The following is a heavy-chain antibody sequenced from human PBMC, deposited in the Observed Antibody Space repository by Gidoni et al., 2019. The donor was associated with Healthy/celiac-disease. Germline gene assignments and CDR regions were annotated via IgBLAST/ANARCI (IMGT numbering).Heavy chain of an antibody. CDR1: GFTFSGSA. V-gene: IGHV3-73*01. CDR3: TRLPYGDFPFDY. Sequence: EVQLVESGGGLVQPGGSLKLSCAASGFTFSGSAMHWVRQASGKGLEWVGRIRSKANSYATAYAASVKGRFTISRDDSKNTAYLQMNSLKTEDTAVYYCTRLPYGDFPFDYWGQGTLVTVSS. CDR2: IRSKANSYAT. D-gene: IGHD4-17*01. J-gene: IGHJ4*02.